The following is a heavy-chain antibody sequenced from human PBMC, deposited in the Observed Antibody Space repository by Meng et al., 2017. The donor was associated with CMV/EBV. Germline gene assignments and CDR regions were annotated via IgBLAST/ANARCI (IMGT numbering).Heavy chain of an antibody. Sequence: SETLSLTCAVYGGSFSGYYWSWIRQPPGKGLEWIGEINHSGSTNYNPSLKSRVTISVDTSKNQFSLKLSSVTAADTAVYYCARDKVTGLWELLSYYYGMDVWGQGTTVTVSS. V-gene: IGHV4-34*01. D-gene: IGHD1-26*01. CDR3: ARDKVTGLWELLSYYYGMDV. CDR1: GGSFSGYY. CDR2: INHSGST. J-gene: IGHJ6*02.